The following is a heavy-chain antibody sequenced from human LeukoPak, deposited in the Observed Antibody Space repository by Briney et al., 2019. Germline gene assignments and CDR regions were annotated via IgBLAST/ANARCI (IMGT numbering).Heavy chain of an antibody. D-gene: IGHD6-19*01. J-gene: IGHJ3*02. CDR3: ATENRVSGYSSVSYAFDI. V-gene: IGHV3-30*03. Sequence: GGPLRLSCAASGFTFSSYGMHWVRQAPGKGLEWVAVLLYDGTNTYYADSVKGRFTISRDNSKITLYLQMNSLRAEDTAVYYCATENRVSGYSSVSYAFDIWGQGTMVTVSS. CDR1: GFTFSSYG. CDR2: LLYDGTNT.